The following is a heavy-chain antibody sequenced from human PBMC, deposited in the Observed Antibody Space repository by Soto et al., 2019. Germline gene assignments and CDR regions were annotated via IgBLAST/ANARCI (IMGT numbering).Heavy chain of an antibody. Sequence: QVQLVQSGAEVKRPGSSVKVSCESSGDTFNSYVISWVRQAPGQGLEWMGGIIPIIGVTHYAQKFQGRVTISALSSTGTAYMELTNLGFEDTALYYCARESLGAKGADHWGQGNLVTVSS. V-gene: IGHV1-69*17. CDR2: IIPIIGVT. CDR3: ARESLGAKGADH. J-gene: IGHJ4*02. D-gene: IGHD3-16*01. CDR1: GDTFNSYV.